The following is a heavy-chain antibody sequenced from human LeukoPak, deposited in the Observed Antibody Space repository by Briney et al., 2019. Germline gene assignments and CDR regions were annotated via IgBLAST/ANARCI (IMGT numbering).Heavy chain of an antibody. CDR3: AREGILAGVDY. Sequence: GGSLRLSCAASGFTFTSAWMTWVRHAPGKGVEWFGRIKSKTDGGTTDYAAPVKGRFTISRDDSKNTLYLQMNSLLTEDTAVYYCAREGILAGVDYWGQGTLVTVSS. J-gene: IGHJ4*02. CDR2: IKSKTDGGTT. D-gene: IGHD6-13*01. V-gene: IGHV3-15*01. CDR1: GFTFTSAW.